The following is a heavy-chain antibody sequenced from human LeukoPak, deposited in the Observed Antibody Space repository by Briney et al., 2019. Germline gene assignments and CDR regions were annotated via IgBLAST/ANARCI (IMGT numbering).Heavy chain of an antibody. CDR1: GFTFSFYW. D-gene: IGHD6-19*01. CDR2: IKKDGSEE. CDR3: ARFYDTGWYGHFDY. J-gene: IGHJ4*02. Sequence: GGSLRLTCAASGFTFSFYWMSWVRQAPGKGLEWVANIKKDGSEEYYVDSVKGRFTITRDNAQNSLYLQMNSLRAEGTAVYYCARFYDTGWYGHFDYWGQGALVAVSS. V-gene: IGHV3-7*01.